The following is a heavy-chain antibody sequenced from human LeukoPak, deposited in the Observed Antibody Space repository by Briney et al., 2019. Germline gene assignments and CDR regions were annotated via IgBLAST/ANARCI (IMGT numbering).Heavy chain of an antibody. CDR1: GFTFNYYW. Sequence: GGSLRLSCAASGFTFNYYWMNWARQSPGKGLVWVSCINGDGSDTRYADSVKGRFTISRDNAKNTLYLQMNSVRVEDTAVYYCARDPRNKGFDPWGQGTLVTVSS. CDR2: INGDGSDT. J-gene: IGHJ5*02. CDR3: ARDPRNKGFDP. D-gene: IGHD1/OR15-1a*01. V-gene: IGHV3-74*01.